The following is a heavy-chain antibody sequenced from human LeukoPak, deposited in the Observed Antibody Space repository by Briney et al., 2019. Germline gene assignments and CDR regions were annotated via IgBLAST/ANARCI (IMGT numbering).Heavy chain of an antibody. D-gene: IGHD3-3*01. Sequence: PGGSLRLSCAASGFTFSSYAMSWVRQAPGKGLEWVSSISDRGGNTYSADSVKGRFTISRDNSKNTLYLQMNRLRAEDTAVYYCAKDQKGDYDFRGGLSFDIWGQGTMVTVSS. V-gene: IGHV3-23*01. CDR2: ISDRGGNT. CDR1: GFTFSSYA. CDR3: AKDQKGDYDFRGGLSFDI. J-gene: IGHJ3*02.